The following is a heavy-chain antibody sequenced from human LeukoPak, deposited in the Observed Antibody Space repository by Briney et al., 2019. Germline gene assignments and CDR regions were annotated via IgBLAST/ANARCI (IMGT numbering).Heavy chain of an antibody. CDR3: ARDLKGYCSGASCYYYNGMDV. CDR1: GFTFSDYS. D-gene: IGHD2-15*01. CDR2: ISSSISTI. Sequence: GGSLRLSCAASGFTFSDYSMNWVRQAPGKGLEWVSFISSSISTIYYADSVKGRFITSRDNAKNSLYLQMNSLSDEDTAVYYCARDLKGYCSGASCYYYNGMDVWGQGTTVTVSS. J-gene: IGHJ6*02. V-gene: IGHV3-48*02.